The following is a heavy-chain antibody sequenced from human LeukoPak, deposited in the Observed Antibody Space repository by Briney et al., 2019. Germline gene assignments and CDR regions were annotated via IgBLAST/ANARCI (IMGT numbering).Heavy chain of an antibody. V-gene: IGHV5-51*01. Sequence: GESLKTSCKGSGYRYSDYWIGWVRQLPGKGVEWMGIIYGGDSETRYSPSLQGQVTISADKSINTAYLQWSSLKASDTAMYYCARTTTYSSGWYGAYWGQGTLVTVSS. CDR1: GYRYSDYW. CDR2: IYGGDSET. CDR3: ARTTTYSSGWYGAY. J-gene: IGHJ4*02. D-gene: IGHD6-19*01.